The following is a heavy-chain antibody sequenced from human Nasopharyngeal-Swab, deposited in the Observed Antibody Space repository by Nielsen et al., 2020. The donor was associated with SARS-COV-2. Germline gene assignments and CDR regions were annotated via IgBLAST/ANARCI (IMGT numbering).Heavy chain of an antibody. CDR1: GGSISSGDYY. D-gene: IGHD2-21*01. CDR2: IYYSGST. CDR3: ARRVVPHAGYDY. J-gene: IGHJ4*02. Sequence: SETLSLTCTVSGGSISSGDYYWSWIRQPPGKGLEWIGYIYYSGSTYYNPSLKSRVTISVDTSKNQFSLKLSSVTAADTAVYYCARRVVPHAGYDYWGQGTLVTVSS. V-gene: IGHV4-30-4*01.